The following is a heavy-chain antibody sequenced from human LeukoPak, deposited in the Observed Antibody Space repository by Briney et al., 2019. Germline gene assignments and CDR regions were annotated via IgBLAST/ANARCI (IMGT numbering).Heavy chain of an antibody. V-gene: IGHV3-30*02. Sequence: GGSLRLSCAASEFIFSNYDMHWVRQAPGKGLEWVTLIRYDGRSEYYSSYMQGRFTVSRANSKNNLYLNMNNLRPEDTAVYYCARTRLGTSTSFYFDLWGQGTLVTVS. CDR3: ARTRLGTSTSFYFDL. J-gene: IGHJ4*02. CDR1: EFIFSNYD. CDR2: IRYDGRSE. D-gene: IGHD1-26*01.